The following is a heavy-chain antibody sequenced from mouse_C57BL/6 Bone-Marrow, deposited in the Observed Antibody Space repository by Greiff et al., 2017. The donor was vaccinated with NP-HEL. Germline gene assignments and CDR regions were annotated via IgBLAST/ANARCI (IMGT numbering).Heavy chain of an antibody. J-gene: IGHJ2*01. CDR2: INPGSGGT. CDR1: GYAFTNYL. Sequence: VQLQESGAELVRPGTSVKVSCKASGYAFTNYLIEWVKQRPGQGLEWIGVINPGSGGTNYNEKFKGKATLTADKSSSTAYMQLSSLTSEDSAVYFCARGGAYYSNYFDYWGQGTTLTVSS. V-gene: IGHV1-54*01. D-gene: IGHD2-5*01. CDR3: ARGGAYYSNYFDY.